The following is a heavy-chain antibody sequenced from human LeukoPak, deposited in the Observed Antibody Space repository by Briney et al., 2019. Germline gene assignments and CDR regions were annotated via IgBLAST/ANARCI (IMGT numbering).Heavy chain of an antibody. CDR1: GGSISSGDYY. D-gene: IGHD2-2*01. Sequence: PSETLSLTCTVSGGSISSGDYYWGWIRQPPGKGLEWIGYIYYSGSTYYNPSLKSRVTISVDTSKNQFSLKLSSVTAADTAVYYCARGDCSSNSCSFEYWGQGTPVTVPS. J-gene: IGHJ4*02. CDR2: IYYSGST. CDR3: ARGDCSSNSCSFEY. V-gene: IGHV4-30-4*01.